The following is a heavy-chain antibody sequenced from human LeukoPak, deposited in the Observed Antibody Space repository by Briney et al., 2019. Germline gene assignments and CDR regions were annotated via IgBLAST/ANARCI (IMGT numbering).Heavy chain of an antibody. D-gene: IGHD3-22*01. CDR3: VTYYFDSSGPKKNY. CDR1: GGSISSGGYY. Sequence: SQTLSLTCTVSGGSISSGGYYWSWIRQHPGKGLEWIGYIYYSGSTYYNPSLKSRVTISVDTSKNQFSLKLSSVTAADTAVYYCVTYYFDSSGPKKNYWGQGTLVTVSS. J-gene: IGHJ4*02. CDR2: IYYSGST. V-gene: IGHV4-31*03.